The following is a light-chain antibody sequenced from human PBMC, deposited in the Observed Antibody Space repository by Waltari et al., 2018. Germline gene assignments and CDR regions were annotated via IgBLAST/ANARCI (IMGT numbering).Light chain of an antibody. Sequence: QSILTPPPSASGTPGRTVTISCSGSNSNVGANSVCWYQQLPGTAPKLLIFVNNQRPSGVPDRFSGSKSGTSASLAIRGLRSEDEADYYCATWDDRLTAVFGGGTKLTVL. CDR2: VNN. CDR1: NSNVGANS. V-gene: IGLV1-47*01. CDR3: ATWDDRLTAV. J-gene: IGLJ2*01.